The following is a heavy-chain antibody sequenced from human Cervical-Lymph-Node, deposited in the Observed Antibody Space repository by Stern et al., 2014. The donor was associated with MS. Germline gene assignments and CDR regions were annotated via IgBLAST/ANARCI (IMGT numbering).Heavy chain of an antibody. D-gene: IGHD5-24*01. Sequence: DQLVESGAEVKKPGASVKVSCKASGYTFTGYYIHWVRQAPGQGLEWMGWISPNKGDTNYAQNFQGRVTMTRGTSISTAYMELSRLRSDDTAGYYCAKDGYNYWGQGTLVTVSS. J-gene: IGHJ4*02. V-gene: IGHV1-2*02. CDR3: AKDGYNY. CDR1: GYTFTGYY. CDR2: ISPNKGDT.